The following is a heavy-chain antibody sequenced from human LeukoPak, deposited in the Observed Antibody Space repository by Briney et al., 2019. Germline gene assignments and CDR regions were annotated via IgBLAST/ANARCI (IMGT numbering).Heavy chain of an antibody. CDR1: GFTFSSYW. J-gene: IGHJ4*02. CDR3: ARVIGTYYYDSSGYYYFDY. V-gene: IGHV3-7*01. Sequence: GGSLRLSCAASGFTFSSYWMSWVRQAPGKGLEWVANIKQDGSEKYYVGSVKGRFTISRDNAKNSLYLQMNSLRAEDTAVYYCARVIGTYYYDSSGYYYFDYWGQGTLVTVSS. D-gene: IGHD3-22*01. CDR2: IKQDGSEK.